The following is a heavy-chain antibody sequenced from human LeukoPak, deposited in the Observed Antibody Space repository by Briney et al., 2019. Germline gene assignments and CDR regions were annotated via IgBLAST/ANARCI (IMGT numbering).Heavy chain of an antibody. CDR2: INPNSGGT. J-gene: IGHJ4*02. CDR1: GYTFTGYY. D-gene: IGHD3-3*01. CDR3: ARWYFLGGDY. Sequence: GASVKVSCKASGYTFTGYYMHWVPQAPGQGLDWMGRINPNSGGTNYAQTFQGRVTMTRATSITTAYIELSRLTSAATAVYYCARWYFLGGDYWGQGTLVTVSS. V-gene: IGHV1-2*06.